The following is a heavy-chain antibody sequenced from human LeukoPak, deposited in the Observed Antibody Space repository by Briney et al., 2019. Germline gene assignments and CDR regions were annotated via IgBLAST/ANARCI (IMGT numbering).Heavy chain of an antibody. CDR1: GFTFGNYG. J-gene: IGHJ4*02. Sequence: GGSLRLSCVASGFTFGNYGMSWVRHVPGKGMEWGFGRNGASTVYADPVKGRFTVSRDNAKNSLYLQMNSLRAEDTALYYCARGPSVWYYFEYWGQGGLVTVSS. D-gene: IGHD6-19*01. V-gene: IGHV3-20*04. CDR3: ARGPSVWYYFEY. CDR2: RNGAST.